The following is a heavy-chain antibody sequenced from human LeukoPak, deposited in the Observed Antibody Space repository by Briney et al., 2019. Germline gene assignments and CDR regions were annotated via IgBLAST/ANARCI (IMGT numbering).Heavy chain of an antibody. J-gene: IGHJ6*03. Sequence: GGSLRLSCAASGFTFSDYAMSWVRQAPGKGLEWVSTISGSGGSTYYADSVKGRFSISRDNSKNTLYLQMNSLRAEDTAVYFCARATWDPNYYYYMDVWGKGTTVTISS. V-gene: IGHV3-23*01. CDR2: ISGSGGST. CDR1: GFTFSDYA. CDR3: ARATWDPNYYYYMDV. D-gene: IGHD1-26*01.